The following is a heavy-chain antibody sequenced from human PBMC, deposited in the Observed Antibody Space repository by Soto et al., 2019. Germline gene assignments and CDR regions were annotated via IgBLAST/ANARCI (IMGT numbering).Heavy chain of an antibody. J-gene: IGHJ3*02. CDR1: GGSISSYY. V-gene: IGHV4-59*08. CDR3: ARRYSSAFDI. D-gene: IGHD6-13*01. CDR2: IYYSGST. Sequence: SETLSLTCTVSGGSISSYYWSWIRQPPGKGLEWIGYIYYSGSTNYNPSLKSRVTISVDTSKNQFSLKLSSVTAADSAVYYCARRYSSAFDIWGQGTMVTVSS.